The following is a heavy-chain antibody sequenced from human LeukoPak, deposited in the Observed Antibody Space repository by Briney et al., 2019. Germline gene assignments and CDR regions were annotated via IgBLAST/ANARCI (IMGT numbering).Heavy chain of an antibody. Sequence: GGSLRLSCAASGFTFSPYSMNWVRQAPGKGLEWVSSVSSSSSYIYYADSVKGRFTISRDNAKNSLYLQMNSLRAEDTALYYCAKDKHGPRIAVAGFDYWGQGTLVTVSS. CDR1: GFTFSPYS. D-gene: IGHD6-19*01. V-gene: IGHV3-21*04. J-gene: IGHJ4*02. CDR2: VSSSSSYI. CDR3: AKDKHGPRIAVAGFDY.